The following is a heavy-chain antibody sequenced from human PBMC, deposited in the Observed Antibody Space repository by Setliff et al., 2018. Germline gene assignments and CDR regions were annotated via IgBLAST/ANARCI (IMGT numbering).Heavy chain of an antibody. CDR2: LFDGGSA. Sequence: LSLTCAVSSYSISNGFYWGWIRQSPVKGLEWIGSLFDGGSAYYSPSLKSRASISLDASKNQFALKLTSATAADTAVYYCRLWSHNYRNDYWGQGTVVTVSS. V-gene: IGHV4-38-2*01. CDR1: SYSISNGFY. D-gene: IGHD3-16*01. CDR3: RLWSHNYRNDY. J-gene: IGHJ4*02.